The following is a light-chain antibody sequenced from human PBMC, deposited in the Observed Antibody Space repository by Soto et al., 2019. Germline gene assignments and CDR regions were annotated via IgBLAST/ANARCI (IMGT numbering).Light chain of an antibody. Sequence: DIQMTQSPSSLSASVGDRVTITCRASQGIRNYLAWYQQKPGKVPKLLIYAASTLQSGVPSRFSGSGSGTDFTFTISSLQPEDIATYYCQQYDSLPLTFGGGTKVEIK. CDR3: QQYDSLPLT. CDR1: QGIRNY. J-gene: IGKJ4*01. CDR2: AAS. V-gene: IGKV1-27*01.